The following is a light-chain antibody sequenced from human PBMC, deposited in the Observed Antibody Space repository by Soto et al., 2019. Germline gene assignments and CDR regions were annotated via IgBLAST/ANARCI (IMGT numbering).Light chain of an antibody. CDR2: GSN. V-gene: IGLV1-44*01. J-gene: IGLJ3*02. Sequence: QPVLTQPPSASATPGQRVTISCSGSSSNIGSNTVNWYQQFPGTAPKLLIYGSNQRPSGVPDRFSGSKSGTSASLAISGLRSEDEADYYCAAWDDSLTGWVFGGGTKVTVL. CDR1: SSNIGSNT. CDR3: AAWDDSLTGWV.